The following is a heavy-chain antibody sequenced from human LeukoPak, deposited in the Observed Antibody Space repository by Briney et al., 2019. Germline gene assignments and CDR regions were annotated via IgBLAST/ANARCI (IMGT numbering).Heavy chain of an antibody. V-gene: IGHV1-18*01. J-gene: IGHJ5*02. CDR2: ISAYNGNT. D-gene: IGHD2-15*01. Sequence: ASVKVSCKASGYTFNNYGISWVRQAPAQGLEWMGWISAYNGNTNYAQKLQGRVTMTTDTSTSTAYMELRSLRSDDTAVYYCGRLGYCSGGSCPTSYNNWFDPWGQGTLVTVSS. CDR1: GYTFNNYG. CDR3: GRLGYCSGGSCPTSYNNWFDP.